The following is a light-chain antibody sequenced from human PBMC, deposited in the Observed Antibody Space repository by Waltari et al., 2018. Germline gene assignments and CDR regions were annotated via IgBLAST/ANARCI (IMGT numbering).Light chain of an antibody. V-gene: IGLV3-19*01. CDR1: SLRRYY. Sequence: SSDLTQEPSLSVALGQTVRITCHGASLRRYYATWYQQRPGQAPILVLYGPDNRPSGIPDRFSGSTSGNTASLTITGAQAEDEADYYCHSRETFSTRLFGGGTRLTV. CDR2: GPD. CDR3: HSRETFSTRL. J-gene: IGLJ2*01.